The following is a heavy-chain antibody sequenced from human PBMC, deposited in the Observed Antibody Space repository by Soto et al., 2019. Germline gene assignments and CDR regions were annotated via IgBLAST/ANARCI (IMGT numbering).Heavy chain of an antibody. CDR2: ISGSGGST. CDR1: GFAFSSYA. CDR3: ANTRIAAAAWFDP. Sequence: PGGSLRLSCAASGFAFSSYAMSWFRQAPGKGLEWASAISGSGGSTYYADSVKGRFTISRDNSKNTLYLQMNSLRAEDTAVYYCANTRIAAAAWFDPWGQGTLVTVSS. J-gene: IGHJ5*02. V-gene: IGHV3-23*01. D-gene: IGHD6-13*01.